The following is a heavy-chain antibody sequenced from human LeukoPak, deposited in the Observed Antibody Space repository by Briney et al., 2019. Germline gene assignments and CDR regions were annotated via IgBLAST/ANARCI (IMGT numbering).Heavy chain of an antibody. D-gene: IGHD6-13*01. Sequence: SETLSLTCAVHGGSFSGYYWSWIRQPPGKGLEWIGEINHSGSTNYNPSLKSRVTISVDTSKNQFSLNLSSVTAADTAVYYCARVRLGSSSYWGQGTLVTVSS. CDR2: INHSGST. V-gene: IGHV4-34*01. J-gene: IGHJ4*02. CDR3: ARVRLGSSSY. CDR1: GGSFSGYY.